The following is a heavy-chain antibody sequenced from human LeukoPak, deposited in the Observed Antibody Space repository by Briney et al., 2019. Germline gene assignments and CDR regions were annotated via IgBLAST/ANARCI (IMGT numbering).Heavy chain of an antibody. V-gene: IGHV3-48*01. CDR3: ARGGDYGDY. J-gene: IGHJ4*02. Sequence: GGSLRHSCAASGFTFSSYSMNWVRQAPGKGLEWVSYISSSSSTIYYADSVKGRFTISRDNAKNSLYLQMNSLRAEDTAVYYCARGGDYGDYWGQGTLVTVSS. D-gene: IGHD4-17*01. CDR2: ISSSSSTI. CDR1: GFTFSSYS.